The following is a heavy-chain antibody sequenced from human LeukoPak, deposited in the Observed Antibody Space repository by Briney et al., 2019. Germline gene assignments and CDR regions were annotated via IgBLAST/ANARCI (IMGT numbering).Heavy chain of an antibody. CDR1: GGSISSYY. J-gene: IGHJ3*02. V-gene: IGHV4-59*01. D-gene: IGHD1-26*01. Sequence: SETLSLTCTVSGGSISSYYWSWIRQPPGKGLEWIGYIYYSGSTNYNPSLKSRVTISVDTSKNQFSLELSSVTAADTAVYYCARDPLGYDAFDIWGQGTMVTVSS. CDR2: IYYSGST. CDR3: ARDPLGYDAFDI.